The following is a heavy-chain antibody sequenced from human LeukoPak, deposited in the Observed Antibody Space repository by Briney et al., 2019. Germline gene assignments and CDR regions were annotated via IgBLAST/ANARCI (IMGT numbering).Heavy chain of an antibody. CDR1: GFTVSSNS. Sequence: GGSLRLSCTVSGFTVSSNSMSWVRQAPGKGLEWVAFIRYDGSNKYYADSVKGRFTISRDNSKNTLYLQMNSLRAEDTAVYYCAKVRGLRYFDWLPDYFDYWGQGTLVTVSS. CDR2: IRYDGSNK. V-gene: IGHV3-30*02. CDR3: AKVRGLRYFDWLPDYFDY. D-gene: IGHD3-9*01. J-gene: IGHJ4*02.